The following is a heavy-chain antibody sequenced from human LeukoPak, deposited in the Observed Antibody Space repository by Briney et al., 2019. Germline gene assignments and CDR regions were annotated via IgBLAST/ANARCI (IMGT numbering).Heavy chain of an antibody. CDR2: ISFDGSKR. J-gene: IGHJ3*02. D-gene: IGHD3-3*01. CDR3: ARDGASIFGAVLASDM. Sequence: TGKSLRLSCAAPGFTFSAYGMHWVRQTPGKGLEWVAYISFDGSKRSYADSVKGRFTISRDNSKKTLYLQMNSLRAEDTAVYYCARDGASIFGAVLASDMWGQGTMVTVSS. V-gene: IGHV3-33*05. CDR1: GFTFSAYG.